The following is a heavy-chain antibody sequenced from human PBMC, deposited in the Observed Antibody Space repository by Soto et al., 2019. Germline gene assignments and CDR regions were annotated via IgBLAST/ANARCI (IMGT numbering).Heavy chain of an antibody. V-gene: IGHV4-31*03. CDR3: AASCVACGGFNYYGMDV. CDR1: GGSISSGGYY. CDR2: IYYSGTT. Sequence: QVQLQESGPGLVKPSQTLSLTCTVSGGSISSGGYYWYWIRQHPGKGLEWIGYIYYSGTTYYNPYLKSRVTISVDKSKNQFSLKMSSVTAADTAVYYCAASCVACGGFNYYGMDVWGQGTTFTVS. J-gene: IGHJ6*02. D-gene: IGHD2-21*01.